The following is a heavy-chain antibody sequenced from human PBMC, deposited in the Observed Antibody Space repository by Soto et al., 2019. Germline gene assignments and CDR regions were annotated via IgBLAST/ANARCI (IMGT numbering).Heavy chain of an antibody. J-gene: IGHJ6*02. D-gene: IGHD4-17*01. V-gene: IGHV4-59*08. CDR3: VRQGIDYLHGLVDV. Sequence: QVQLQQSGPRLVKPSETLSLTCTVSSGPDRSNNWGWIRQPPGRGLEWIGYVYYTGDTAYNPSLRCRVTISADTSTNDISLTLNSVTAADTEVYYCVRQGIDYLHGLVDVWGQGTTVSVSS. CDR1: SGPDRSNN. CDR2: VYYTGDT.